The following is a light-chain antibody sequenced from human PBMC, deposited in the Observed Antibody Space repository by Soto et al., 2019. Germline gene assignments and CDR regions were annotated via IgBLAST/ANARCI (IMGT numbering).Light chain of an antibody. Sequence: EIQMTQSPASLSASVGDRITITCRASQSIISYLNWFQQKPGKAPKLLIYAASTLQGGVPSRFSGSGFGTDFTLTISSLQPEDFATYYCQQTYNTPRTFGQGTKVEVK. CDR3: QQTYNTPRT. V-gene: IGKV1-39*01. CDR1: QSIISY. J-gene: IGKJ1*01. CDR2: AAS.